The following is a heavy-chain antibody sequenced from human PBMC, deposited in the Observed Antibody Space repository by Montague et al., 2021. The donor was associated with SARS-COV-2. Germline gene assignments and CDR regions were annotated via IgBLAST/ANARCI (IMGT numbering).Heavy chain of an antibody. V-gene: IGHV4-59*01. CDR3: ARDGCSGGSCYYNWFDP. J-gene: IGHJ5*02. Sequence: SETLSLTCTVSGGSISSYYWSWIRQPPGKGLEWIGYISCSGSTNYNPFLKSRVTMPVDTSKNHFSLKLNSVTAADTAVYYCARDGCSGGSCYYNWFDPWGQGTLVTVSS. CDR1: GGSISSYY. CDR2: ISCSGST. D-gene: IGHD2-15*01.